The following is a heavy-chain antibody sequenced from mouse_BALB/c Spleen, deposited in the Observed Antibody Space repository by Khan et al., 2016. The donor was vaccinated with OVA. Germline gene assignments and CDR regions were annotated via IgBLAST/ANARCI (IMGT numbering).Heavy chain of an antibody. CDR2: IWAGGST. CDR1: GFSLTSYG. CDR3: ARAFYYGAWFAY. J-gene: IGHJ3*01. V-gene: IGHV2-9*02. Sequence: VQLQESGPGLVAPSQTLSITCTVSGFSLTSYGVHWVRQPPGKGLEWLGVIWAGGSTNHNSALMSRLSISKDNSKSQVFLKMNSLQTDGTAMYYCARAFYYGAWFAYWGQGTLVTVSA. D-gene: IGHD1-1*01.